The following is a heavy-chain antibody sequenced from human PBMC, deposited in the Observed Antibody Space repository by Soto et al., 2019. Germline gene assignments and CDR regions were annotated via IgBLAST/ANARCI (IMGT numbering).Heavy chain of an antibody. CDR1: GGSMSSYY. CDR2: IYSSGST. J-gene: IGHJ4*02. D-gene: IGHD3-3*01. CDR3: ARRKYEAFDY. V-gene: IGHV4-4*07. Sequence: PSETLSLTCTVSGGSMSSYYWIWIRQPAGKGLEWIGRIYSSGSTNYNPSLKSRVTMSVDTSKNQFSLKLRSVTAADTAVYCCARRKYEAFDYWGQGTLVTVSS.